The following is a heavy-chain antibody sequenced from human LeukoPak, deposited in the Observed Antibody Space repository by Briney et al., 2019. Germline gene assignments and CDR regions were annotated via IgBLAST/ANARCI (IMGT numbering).Heavy chain of an antibody. CDR2: MHYTGRT. V-gene: IGHV4-59*11. J-gene: IGHJ3*02. CDR3: ARLLDYDSSGDPDTFDI. D-gene: IGHD3-22*01. Sequence: LETLSLTCTVSGGSINSHYWSWIRQPPGKELEWIGFMHYTGRTRYNPSLQSRVTISVDTSKNHFSLKLSSLTAADTAVYFCARLLDYDSSGDPDTFDIWGQGTMVTDSS. CDR1: GGSINSHY.